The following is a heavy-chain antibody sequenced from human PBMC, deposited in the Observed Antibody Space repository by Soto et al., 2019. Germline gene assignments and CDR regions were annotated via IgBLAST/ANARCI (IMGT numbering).Heavy chain of an antibody. V-gene: IGHV3-15*01. J-gene: IGHJ6*02. CDR2: IKSRIDGGTV. D-gene: IGHD2-8*01. Sequence: EVQLVESGGGLVKPGGSLRLSCAASRFTFTNAWMSWVRQAPGKGLEWVGRIKSRIDGGTVAYGASVKGRFTISRDDSTHTLYLQMNSLKIEDTAVYYCGDLDGPYFGMDVWGQGTTVTVSS. CDR3: GDLDGPYFGMDV. CDR1: RFTFTNAW.